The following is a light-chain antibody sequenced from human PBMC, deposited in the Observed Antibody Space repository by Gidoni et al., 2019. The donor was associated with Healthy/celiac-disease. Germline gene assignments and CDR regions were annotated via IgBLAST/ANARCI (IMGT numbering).Light chain of an antibody. CDR1: QSVSSSY. Sequence: EIVLTQSPGTLSLSPGERATLSCRASQSVSSSYLAWYQQKPGQAPRLLIYGASSRATGIPDRLSGSGSGTDFNLTISRLEPEDFEVYYCQQYGSSPPKTFXGXTKVEIK. CDR2: GAS. J-gene: IGKJ4*01. V-gene: IGKV3-20*01. CDR3: QQYGSSPPKT.